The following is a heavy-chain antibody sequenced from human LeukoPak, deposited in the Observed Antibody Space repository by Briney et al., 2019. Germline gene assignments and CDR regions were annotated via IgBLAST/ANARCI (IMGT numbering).Heavy chain of an antibody. CDR1: GFTFSSYE. CDR3: ARGQVTTVTGLAAFDI. J-gene: IGHJ3*02. Sequence: GGSLRLSCAASGFTFSSYEMNWVRQAPGKGLEWVSYISSSGSTIYYADSVKGRFTISRDNAKNSLYLQMNSLRAEDTAVYYCARGQVTTVTGLAAFDIWGQGTMVTVSS. D-gene: IGHD4-17*01. CDR2: ISSSGSTI. V-gene: IGHV3-48*03.